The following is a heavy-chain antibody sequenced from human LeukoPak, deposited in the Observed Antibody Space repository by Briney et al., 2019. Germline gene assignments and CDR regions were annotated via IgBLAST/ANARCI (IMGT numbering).Heavy chain of an antibody. CDR3: ARGPYSGSYPYYYYMDV. J-gene: IGHJ6*03. Sequence: GGSLRLSCGASGFTFDDYAMHWVRQAPGKGLEWVSSISWNSDTVAYADSVKGRFIISRDNAKNSLYLQMNSLRAEDTAVYYCARGPYSGSYPYYYYMDVWGKGTTVTVSS. V-gene: IGHV3-9*01. CDR1: GFTFDDYA. CDR2: ISWNSDTV. D-gene: IGHD1-26*01.